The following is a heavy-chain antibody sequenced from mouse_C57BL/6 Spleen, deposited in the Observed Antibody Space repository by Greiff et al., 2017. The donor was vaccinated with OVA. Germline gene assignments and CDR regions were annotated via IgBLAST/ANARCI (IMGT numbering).Heavy chain of an antibody. J-gene: IGHJ4*01. CDR3: ARGILRTQDYYAMDY. V-gene: IGHV5-17*01. D-gene: IGHD2-12*01. CDR2: ISSGSSTI. CDR1: GFTFSDYG. Sequence: EVKLVESGGGLVKPGGSLKLSCAASGFTFSDYGMHWVRQAPEKGLEWVAYISSGSSTIYYADTVKGRFTISRDNAKNTLFLQMTSLRSEDTAMYYCARGILRTQDYYAMDYWGQGTSVTVSS.